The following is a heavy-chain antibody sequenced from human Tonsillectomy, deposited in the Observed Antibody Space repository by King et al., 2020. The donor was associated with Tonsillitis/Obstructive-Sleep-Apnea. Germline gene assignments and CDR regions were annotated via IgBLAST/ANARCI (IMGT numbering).Heavy chain of an antibody. CDR2: INHSGST. J-gene: IGHJ5*02. D-gene: IGHD6-6*01. Sequence: VQLQQWGAGLLKPSETLSLTCAVYGGSFSGYYWSWIRQPPGKGLEWIGEINHSGSTNYNPSLKSRVTISVDTSKNQFSLKLSSVTAADTAVYYCARSYLSSPWYNWFDPCGQGTLVTVSS. CDR3: ARSYLSSPWYNWFDP. CDR1: GGSFSGYY. V-gene: IGHV4-34*01.